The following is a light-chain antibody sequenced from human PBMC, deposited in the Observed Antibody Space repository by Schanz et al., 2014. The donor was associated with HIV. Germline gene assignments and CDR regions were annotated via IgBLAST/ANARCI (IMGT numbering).Light chain of an antibody. CDR3: QQYGSSPPT. V-gene: IGKV3-20*01. CDR2: ATS. J-gene: IGKJ1*01. Sequence: EIVLTQSPGSLSLSPGGRATLSCGASQRLSSSYLAWYQQKRDQPPRLVIYATSTRAAGIPDRFSGSGSGTDFTLTISRLEPADFAVYYCQQYGSSPPTFGQGTKVEVK. CDR1: QRLSSSY.